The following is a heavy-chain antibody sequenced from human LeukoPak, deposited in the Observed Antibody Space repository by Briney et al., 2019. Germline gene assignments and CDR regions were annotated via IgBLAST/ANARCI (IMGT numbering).Heavy chain of an antibody. CDR3: ARDPSGGFYYFDY. J-gene: IGHJ4*02. D-gene: IGHD2-15*01. CDR1: GFTFSSYA. V-gene: IGHV3-23*01. CDR2: ISGGST. Sequence: GGSLRLSCAASGFTFSSYAMSWVRQAPGKGLEWVSAISGGSTYYADSVKGRFTISRDNSKNTLYLQMNSLRAEDTAVYYCARDPSGGFYYFDYWGQGTLVTVSS.